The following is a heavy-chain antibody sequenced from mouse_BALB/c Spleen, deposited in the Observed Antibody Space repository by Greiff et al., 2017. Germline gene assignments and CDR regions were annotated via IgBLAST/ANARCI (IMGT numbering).Heavy chain of an antibody. J-gene: IGHJ3*01. V-gene: IGHV3-2*02. Sequence: VQLKESGPGLVKPSQSLSLSCTVTGYSITSDYARNWIRQSPGNLLELVGYISYSGSTSYNPSLKSRISITRDTSKNQFFLQLNSVTTEDTATYYCARRDYGNYAWFAYWGQGTLVTVSA. CDR2: ISYSGST. CDR1: GYSITSDYA. CDR3: ARRDYGNYAWFAY. D-gene: IGHD2-1*01.